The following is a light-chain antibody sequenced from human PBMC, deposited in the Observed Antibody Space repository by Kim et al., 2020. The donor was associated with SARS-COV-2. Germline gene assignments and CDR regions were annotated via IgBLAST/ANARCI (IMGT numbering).Light chain of an antibody. CDR1: RLADKD. CDR3: QVWDSTTAI. V-gene: IGLV3-1*01. Sequence: GAARQKASITGSNDRLADKDVCWYQQKQGQSHVLVIYQDTKRPSGIPERFSGSNSGNTATLTISGAQAMDDADYYCQVWDSTTAIFGGGTQLTVL. J-gene: IGLJ2*01. CDR2: QDT.